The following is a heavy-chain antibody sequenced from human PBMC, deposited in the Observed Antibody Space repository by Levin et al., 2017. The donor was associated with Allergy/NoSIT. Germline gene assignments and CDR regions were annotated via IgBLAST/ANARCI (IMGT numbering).Heavy chain of an antibody. Sequence: SVKVSCKASGGTFSSYAISWVRQAPGQGLEWMGRIIPILGIANYAQKFQGRVTITADKSTSTAYMELSSLRSEDTAVYYCARPGTTDAFDIWGQGTMVTVSS. CDR1: GGTFSSYA. V-gene: IGHV1-69*04. CDR2: IIPILGIA. J-gene: IGHJ3*02. D-gene: IGHD1-14*01. CDR3: ARPGTTDAFDI.